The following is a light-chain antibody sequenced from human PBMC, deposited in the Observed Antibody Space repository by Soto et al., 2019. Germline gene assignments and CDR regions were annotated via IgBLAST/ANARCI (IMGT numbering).Light chain of an antibody. V-gene: IGLV2-14*03. J-gene: IGLJ2*01. CDR1: SSDVGGYNS. Sequence: QSAMTQPASVSGSPGQSITISCTGDSSDVGGYNSVSWYQQHPGKAPKLMIYDVSNRPLGVSNRFSGSKSLNTASLTISGLQAEVESDYYCISYTSSSTVVFGGGTKLTVL. CDR3: ISYTSSSTVV. CDR2: DVS.